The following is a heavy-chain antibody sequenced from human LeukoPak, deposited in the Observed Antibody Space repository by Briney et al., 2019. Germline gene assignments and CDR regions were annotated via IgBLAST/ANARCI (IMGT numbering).Heavy chain of an antibody. J-gene: IGHJ4*02. V-gene: IGHV4-59*08. CDR1: GGSISSYY. CDR3: ARHFRGYGYAAAGIFDY. CDR2: IYHSGST. Sequence: ASETLSLTCTVSGGSISSYYWSWIRQPPGKGLEWIGYIYHSGSTNYNPSLKGRVTISVDTSKNQFSLKLNSVTAADTAVYYCARHFRGYGYAAAGIFDYWGQGTLVTVSS. D-gene: IGHD5-18*01.